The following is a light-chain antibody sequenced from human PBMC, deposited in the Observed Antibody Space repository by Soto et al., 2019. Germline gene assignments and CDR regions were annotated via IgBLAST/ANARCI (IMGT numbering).Light chain of an antibody. V-gene: IGLV2-11*01. CDR1: SRDVDAYDF. CDR2: EVS. CDR3: CPFAGSFYV. J-gene: IGLJ1*01. Sequence: QSVLTQPRSVSGSPGQSVAISCTGTSRDVDAYDFVSWYQHHPGKAPKLIISEVSKRPSGVSHRFSGSKSGNTASLTISGLQAEDEDDYFCCPFAGSFYVFGTGTKV.